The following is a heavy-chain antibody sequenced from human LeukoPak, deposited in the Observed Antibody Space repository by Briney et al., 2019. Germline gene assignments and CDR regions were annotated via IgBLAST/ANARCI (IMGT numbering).Heavy chain of an antibody. J-gene: IGHJ1*01. CDR2: INPNSGGT. Sequence: GASVKVSCKASGYTFTGYYMHWVRQAPGQGLEWMGRINPNSGGTNYAQKFQGRVTMARDTSISTAYMELSRLRSDDTAVYYCARVYHSLPRVQDFQHWGQGTLVTVSS. D-gene: IGHD2-2*02. V-gene: IGHV1-2*06. CDR3: ARVYHSLPRVQDFQH. CDR1: GYTFTGYY.